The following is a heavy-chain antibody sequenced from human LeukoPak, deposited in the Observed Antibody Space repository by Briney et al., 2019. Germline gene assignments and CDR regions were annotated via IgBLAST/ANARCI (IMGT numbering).Heavy chain of an antibody. CDR1: GYTFTGYY. D-gene: IGHD2-8*01. CDR2: IIPIFGTA. CDR3: ATEWWGY. V-gene: IGHV1-69*06. J-gene: IGHJ4*02. Sequence: SVKVSCKASGYTFTGYYMHWVRQAPGQGLEWMGGIIPIFGTANYAQKFQGRVTMTEDTSTDTAYMELSSLRSEDTAVYYCATEWWGYWGQGTLVTVSS.